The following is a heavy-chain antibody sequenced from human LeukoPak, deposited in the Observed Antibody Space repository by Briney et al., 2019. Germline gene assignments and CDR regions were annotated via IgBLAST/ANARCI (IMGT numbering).Heavy chain of an antibody. V-gene: IGHV3-23*01. Sequence: GGSLRLSCAASGFTFSTYTMNWVRQAPGEGLEWVSGVGGDGRVTHYADSVKGRFTISRDNSKNTLYLQMSSLRAEDTAVYYCAKDRVPDGVWSFDYWGQGSLVIVSS. CDR3: AKDRVPDGVWSFDY. D-gene: IGHD2-8*02. CDR2: VGGDGRVT. J-gene: IGHJ4*02. CDR1: GFTFSTYT.